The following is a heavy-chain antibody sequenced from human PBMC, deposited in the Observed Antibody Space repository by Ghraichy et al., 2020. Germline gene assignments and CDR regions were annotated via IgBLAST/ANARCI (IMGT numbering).Heavy chain of an antibody. J-gene: IGHJ4*02. CDR1: GGSINNYY. Sequence: SETLSLTCTVFGGSINNYYWTWVRQPPGKGLEWIGYIYYTGATNYNPSLKSRVTISLDTSKNQFSLKLNSVTAADTAMYFCARGLLGGSGWFPDFDYWGQGSLVTVSS. D-gene: IGHD6-19*01. CDR3: ARGLLGGSGWFPDFDY. V-gene: IGHV4-59*01. CDR2: IYYTGAT.